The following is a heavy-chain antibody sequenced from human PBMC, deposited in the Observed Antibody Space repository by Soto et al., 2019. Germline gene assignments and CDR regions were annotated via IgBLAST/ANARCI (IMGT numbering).Heavy chain of an antibody. Sequence: LVLLSLTCTVSGGSIRSSSYCWGRIRQPPGKGLEWIGSIYYSGSTYYNPSLKSRVTISVDTSKNQFSLKLSSVTAADTAVYYCATHNYGDPGQFDYWGQGPLVTVSS. J-gene: IGHJ4*02. CDR1: GGSIRSSSYC. D-gene: IGHD4-17*01. CDR3: ATHNYGDPGQFDY. V-gene: IGHV4-39*01. CDR2: IYYSGST.